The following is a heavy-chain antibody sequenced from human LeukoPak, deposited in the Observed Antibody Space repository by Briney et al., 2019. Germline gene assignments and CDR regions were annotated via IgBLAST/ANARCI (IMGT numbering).Heavy chain of an antibody. D-gene: IGHD3-22*01. V-gene: IGHV4-39*07. J-gene: IGHJ4*02. CDR2: FDYSGST. CDR1: GASIRSSSYY. Sequence: SETLSLTCTVSGASIRSSSYYWGWIRQPPGKGLEWIGTFDYSGSTYYNPSLKSRVTISIDASKNQFSLRLSSVTAADTAVYYCARLPFYYDSGGYRYYFDNWGQGTLVTVSS. CDR3: ARLPFYYDSGGYRYYFDN.